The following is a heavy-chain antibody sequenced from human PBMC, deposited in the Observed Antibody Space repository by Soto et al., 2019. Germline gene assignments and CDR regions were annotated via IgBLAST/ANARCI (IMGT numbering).Heavy chain of an antibody. D-gene: IGHD3-10*01. J-gene: IGHJ6*04. V-gene: IGHV5-51*01. CDR3: ARHVRDDGTTFRRLER. Sequence: GESLKISCKGSVYSFTSNCIAWLRQMPVKGLEWMGIINASDSQTKYSPSFQGQVTISVDKSITTTYLQWSSLKDSDSAMYYCARHVRDDGTTFRRLERWGKGTTVTVSS. CDR2: INASDSQT. CDR1: VYSFTSNC.